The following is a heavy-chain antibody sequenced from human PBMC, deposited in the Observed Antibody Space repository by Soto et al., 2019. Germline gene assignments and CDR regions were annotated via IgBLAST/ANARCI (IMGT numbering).Heavy chain of an antibody. Sequence: EVQLLESGGGLVQPGGSLRLSCAASGFTFSNYAMGWARQAPWKGLEWVSSISGNSDSTDYAESVRGRFTIARDNSRNTLYLQMNSLRAEDTAVYFCAKEYYVDFDFFDYWGQGTLVTVSS. CDR2: ISGNSDST. CDR3: AKEYYVDFDFFDY. CDR1: GFTFSNYA. D-gene: IGHD3-16*01. V-gene: IGHV3-23*01. J-gene: IGHJ4*02.